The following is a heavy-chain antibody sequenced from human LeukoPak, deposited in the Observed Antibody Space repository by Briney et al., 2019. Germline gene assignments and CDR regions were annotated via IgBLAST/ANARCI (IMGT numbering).Heavy chain of an antibody. D-gene: IGHD5-18*01. Sequence: AGGSLRLSCAASGFTFSSYGMSWVRQAPGKGLAWVSAISGSGGSTYYADSVKGRFTISRDNSKNTLYLQMNSLRAEDTAVYYCAKDKQRWSYCDYWGQGTLVTVSS. CDR3: AKDKQRWSYCDY. J-gene: IGHJ4*02. CDR1: GFTFSSYG. CDR2: ISGSGGST. V-gene: IGHV3-23*01.